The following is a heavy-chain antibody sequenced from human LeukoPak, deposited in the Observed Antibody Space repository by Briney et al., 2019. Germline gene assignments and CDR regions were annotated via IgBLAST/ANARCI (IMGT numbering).Heavy chain of an antibody. CDR2: ISSSSSTI. V-gene: IGHV3-48*04. J-gene: IGHJ5*02. CDR1: GFTFSSYS. Sequence: GGSPRLSCAASGFTFSSYSMNWVRQAPGKGLEWVSYISSSSSTIYYADSVKGRFTISRDNAKNSLYLQMNSLRAEDTAVYYCARGAVAGTRWFDPWGQGTLVTVSS. D-gene: IGHD6-19*01. CDR3: ARGAVAGTRWFDP.